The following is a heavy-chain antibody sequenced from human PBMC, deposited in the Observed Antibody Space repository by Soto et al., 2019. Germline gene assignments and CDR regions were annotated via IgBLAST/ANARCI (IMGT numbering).Heavy chain of an antibody. CDR1: GGSISSGGYS. CDR2: TYYTGST. CDR3: AGGVLL. Sequence: QVQLQESGPGLVKPSETLSLTCTVSGGSISSGGYSWSWIRQHPGRGLEWIGCTYYTGSTDYNPSLKSRVTVSVDTSKNHFSLKLSPVTAPDTAVYACAGGVLLWGQGPLATVAS. D-gene: IGHD1-26*01. J-gene: IGHJ4*02. V-gene: IGHV4-31*03.